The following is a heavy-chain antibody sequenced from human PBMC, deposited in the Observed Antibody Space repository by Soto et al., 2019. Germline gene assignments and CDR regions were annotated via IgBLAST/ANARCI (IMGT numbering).Heavy chain of an antibody. J-gene: IGHJ6*02. V-gene: IGHV5-51*01. D-gene: IGHD3-10*01. Sequence: GESLKISCKGSGYSFTSYWINWVRQMPGKGLEWMGIIYPGDSDTRYSPSFQGQVTISADKSISTAYLQWSSLKASDTAMYYCARRPTLGSFGMDVWGQGTTVTVSS. CDR3: ARRPTLGSFGMDV. CDR1: GYSFTSYW. CDR2: IYPGDSDT.